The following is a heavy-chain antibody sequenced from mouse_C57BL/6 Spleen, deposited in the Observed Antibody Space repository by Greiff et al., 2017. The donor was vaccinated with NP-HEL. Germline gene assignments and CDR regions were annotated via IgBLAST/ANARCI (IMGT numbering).Heavy chain of an antibody. J-gene: IGHJ2*01. CDR1: GYTFTSYW. CDR3: ARDYYGSYYFDY. CDR2: IHPNSGST. V-gene: IGHV1-64*01. D-gene: IGHD1-1*01. Sequence: QVHVKQPGAELVKPGASVKLSCKASGYTFTSYWMHWVKQRPGQGLEWIGMIHPNSGSTNYNEKFKSKATLTVDKSSSTAYMQLSSLTSEDSAVYYCARDYYGSYYFDYWGQGTTLTVSS.